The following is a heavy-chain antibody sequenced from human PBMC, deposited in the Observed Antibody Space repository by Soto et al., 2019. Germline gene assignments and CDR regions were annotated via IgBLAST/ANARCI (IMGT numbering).Heavy chain of an antibody. CDR3: ARVICGYTGYYHLDV. Sequence: EVQLLESGGGLVQPGGSLRLSCAASGFTFSSYEMNWVRQAPDQGLEWASYISSSGSTKYYADSVKGRFAISRDNAKNSLYLEMSSLRPEDKAVYYCARVICGYTGYYHLDVWGQGTPVTVSS. CDR2: ISSSGSTK. J-gene: IGHJ6*02. CDR1: GFTFSSYE. D-gene: IGHD5-12*01. V-gene: IGHV3-48*03.